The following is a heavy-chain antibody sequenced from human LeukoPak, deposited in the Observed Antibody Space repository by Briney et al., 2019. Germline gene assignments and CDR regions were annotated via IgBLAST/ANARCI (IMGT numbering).Heavy chain of an antibody. J-gene: IGHJ4*02. CDR3: ARDSLDTSLANFDY. V-gene: IGHV3-21*01. D-gene: IGHD2-2*01. CDR1: CFIFRTYS. Sequence: GSLRLSWAASCFIFRTYSMKLVRQAPGGGLEGVSSISGSSTYIYYADSVKGRFTSSRDNARNSLYLQMNSLRAEDTAVYYCARDSLDTSLANFDYWGPGTLVTVSS. CDR2: ISGSSTYI.